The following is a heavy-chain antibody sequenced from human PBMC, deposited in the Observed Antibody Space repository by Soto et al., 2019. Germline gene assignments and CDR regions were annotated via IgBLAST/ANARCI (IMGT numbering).Heavy chain of an antibody. Sequence: QVQLQESGPGLVKPSGTLSLTCAVSSGSISSSNWWSWVRQPPGKRLEWIGEIYHSGSTNYNPSLKSRVTLSVDNSKSQFSLKLSSVTAADTAVYYCARVLANKDGGRAFDIWGQGTMVTVSS. V-gene: IGHV4-4*02. D-gene: IGHD3-10*01. CDR1: SGSISSSNW. CDR3: ARVLANKDGGRAFDI. J-gene: IGHJ3*02. CDR2: IYHSGST.